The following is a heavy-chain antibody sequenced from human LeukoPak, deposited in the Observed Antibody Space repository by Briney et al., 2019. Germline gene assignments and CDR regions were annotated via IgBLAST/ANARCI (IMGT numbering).Heavy chain of an antibody. D-gene: IGHD6-19*01. V-gene: IGHV3-23*01. J-gene: IGHJ4*02. CDR1: GFTFSGYA. CDR2: IRGSGGGT. Sequence: GGSLRLSCAASGFTFSGYAVSWVRQAPGKGLEWVSAIRGSGGGTYYADSVKGRFTISRDNSKNTLYLQMNSLSTEDTAVYYCAKTTTGYSSGRYPGWPVDYWGQGTLVTVSS. CDR3: AKTTTGYSSGRYPGWPVDY.